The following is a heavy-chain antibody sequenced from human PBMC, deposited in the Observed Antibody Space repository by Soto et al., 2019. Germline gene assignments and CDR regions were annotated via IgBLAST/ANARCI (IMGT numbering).Heavy chain of an antibody. CDR1: GDSISSSHW. D-gene: IGHD1-20*01. J-gene: IGHJ3*01. CDR3: ARVVLSITRGAFDA. V-gene: IGHV4-4*02. CDR2: ISHSGTA. Sequence: QVHLQESGPGLVKPSGTLSLTCAVSGDSISSSHWWTWVRQSPGKGLEYIGEISHSGTANSNPSLQSRVTLSVDNPQNHFSLTLTSVTAADTAVYYCARVVLSITRGAFDAWGQGTPVTVSP.